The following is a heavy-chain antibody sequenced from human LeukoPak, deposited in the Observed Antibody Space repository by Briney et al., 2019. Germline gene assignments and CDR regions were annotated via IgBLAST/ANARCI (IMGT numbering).Heavy chain of an antibody. D-gene: IGHD1-26*01. J-gene: IGHJ4*02. CDR3: ATDSGSYFDY. CDR1: GFTFSSFG. Sequence: HPGGSLRLSCAASGFTFSSFGMHWVRQAPGKGLEWVTFIHYDGRQKYYADSVAGRITISRDNSKNTLYLQLNSLRAEDTAVYYCATDSGSYFDYWGQGTLVTVSS. CDR2: IHYDGRQK. V-gene: IGHV3-30*02.